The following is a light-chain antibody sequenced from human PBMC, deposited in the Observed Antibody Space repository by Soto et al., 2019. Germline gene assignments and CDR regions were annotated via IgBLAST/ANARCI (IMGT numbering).Light chain of an antibody. J-gene: IGKJ4*01. CDR2: GGS. V-gene: IGKV1-33*01. CDR3: QQFHSQPLT. Sequence: DIQMTQSPSSLSASVGDRVTITCQASQDISKYVNWYQQKPGTAPKLLIYGGSNVQLGVPSRFSVSGSGTDFTFTINSLRPEDIATYYCQQFHSQPLTFGGGTKVEIK. CDR1: QDISKY.